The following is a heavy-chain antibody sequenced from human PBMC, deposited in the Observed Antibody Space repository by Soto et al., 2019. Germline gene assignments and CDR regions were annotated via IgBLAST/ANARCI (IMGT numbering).Heavy chain of an antibody. V-gene: IGHV4-59*01. CDR2: IYYSGST. CDR3: ARVFRITMVRGDYYYMDV. J-gene: IGHJ6*03. Sequence: SETLSLTCTVSGGSISSYYWSWIRQPPGKGLEWIGYIYYSGSTNYNPSLKSRVTISVDTSKNQFSLKLSSVTAADTAVYYCARVFRITMVRGDYYYMDVWGKGTTVTVSS. D-gene: IGHD3-10*01. CDR1: GGSISSYY.